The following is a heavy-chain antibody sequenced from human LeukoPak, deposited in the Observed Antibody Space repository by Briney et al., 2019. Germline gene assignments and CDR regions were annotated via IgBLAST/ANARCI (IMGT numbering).Heavy chain of an antibody. J-gene: IGHJ4*02. CDR3: ARGRREKLDF. V-gene: IGHV4-31*03. CDR2: NNNSGGI. CDR1: GGSISSGGYY. Sequence: SQTLSLTCTVSGGSISSGGYYWGWIRQTPGKGLEWIGENNNSGGITYNPSLNSRVTISVDASKNQFSLKLNSVTAADTAVYYCARGRREKLDFWGQGTLVTVSS.